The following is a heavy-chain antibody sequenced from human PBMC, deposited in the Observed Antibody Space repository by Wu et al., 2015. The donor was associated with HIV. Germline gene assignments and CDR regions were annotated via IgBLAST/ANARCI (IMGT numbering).Heavy chain of an antibody. CDR1: GFTFGDFGDYA. V-gene: IGHV3-9*01. CDR3: AKGGLTWEFRVFDA. D-gene: IGHD1-26*01. CDR2: ISWNSATV. J-gene: IGHJ3*01. Sequence: EVQLVESGGGWVQPGRSLTLSCVASGFTFGDFGDYAMDWVRQSPGKGLEWVAGISWNSATVAYLDSMKGRLTISRDNAKNSLYLQIDSLRPEDTALYYCAKGGLTWEFRVFDAWGQGTMVTVSS.